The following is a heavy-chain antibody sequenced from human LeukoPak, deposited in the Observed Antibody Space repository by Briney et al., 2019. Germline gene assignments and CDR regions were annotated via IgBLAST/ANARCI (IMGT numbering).Heavy chain of an antibody. CDR2: ISWNSGSI. D-gene: IGHD2-2*01. CDR1: GFTFDDYA. CDR3: AMLPDIVVVPAANY. Sequence: PGRSLRLSCAASGFTFDDYAMPWVRQAPGKGLEWVSGISWNSGSIGYADSVKGRFTISRDNAKNSLYLQMNGLRAEDTALYYCAMLPDIVVVPAANYWGQGTLVTVSS. V-gene: IGHV3-9*01. J-gene: IGHJ4*02.